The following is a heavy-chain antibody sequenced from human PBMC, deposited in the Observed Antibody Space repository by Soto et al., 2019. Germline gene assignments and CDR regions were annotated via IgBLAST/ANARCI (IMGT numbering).Heavy chain of an antibody. D-gene: IGHD3-16*01. CDR3: ARLTDLYIMFDF. V-gene: IGHV2-5*02. CDR1: GFSLSTSGVG. CDR2: IYWDDDK. J-gene: IGHJ4*02. Sequence: SGPTLVNPTQTLTLTYTFSGFSLSTSGVGVGWIRQPPGKALEWLALIYWDDDKRYSPSLKSRLTITKDTSKNHVVLTMTDMDPVDTATYYCARLTDLYIMFDFWGQGTQVTVSS.